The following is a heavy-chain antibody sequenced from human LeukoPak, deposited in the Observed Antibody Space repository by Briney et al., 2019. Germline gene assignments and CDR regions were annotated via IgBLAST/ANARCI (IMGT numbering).Heavy chain of an antibody. CDR1: GGSISSYY. J-gene: IGHJ6*03. Sequence: SETLSLTCTVSGGSISSYYWSWVRQPPGKGREWCGHSYYSGSTNYTPSLKSRVTISVDTSKNKFSLTLSSVTAADTAVYYCARGRRPYYYYMDVWGKGTTVTVSS. CDR3: ARGRRPYYYYMDV. V-gene: IGHV4-59*01. CDR2: SYYSGST.